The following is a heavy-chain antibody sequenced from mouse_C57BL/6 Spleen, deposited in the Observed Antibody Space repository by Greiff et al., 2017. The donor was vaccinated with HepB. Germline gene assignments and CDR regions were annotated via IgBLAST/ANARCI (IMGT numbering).Heavy chain of an antibody. D-gene: IGHD1-1*01. Sequence: VQLQQSGAELVMPGASVKLSCKASGYTFTSYWMHWVKQRPGQGLEWIGEIDPSDSYTNYNQKFKGKSTLTVDKSSSTAYMQLSSLPSEDSAVYYCARSKNTTPDYWGQGTTLTVSS. CDR2: IDPSDSYT. CDR3: ARSKNTTPDY. CDR1: GYTFTSYW. J-gene: IGHJ2*01. V-gene: IGHV1-69*01.